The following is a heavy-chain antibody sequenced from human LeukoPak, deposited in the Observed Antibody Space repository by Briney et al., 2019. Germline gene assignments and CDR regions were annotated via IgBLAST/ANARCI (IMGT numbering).Heavy chain of an antibody. CDR1: GFTFSSYA. Sequence: GGSLRLSCAASGFTFSSYAMHWVRQAPGKGLEWVAVISYDGSNKYYADSVKGRFTIFRDNSKNTLYLQMNSLRAEDTAVYYCATAAQYTYGYFDYWGQGTLVTVSS. V-gene: IGHV3-30-3*01. D-gene: IGHD5-18*01. CDR3: ATAAQYTYGYFDY. CDR2: ISYDGSNK. J-gene: IGHJ4*02.